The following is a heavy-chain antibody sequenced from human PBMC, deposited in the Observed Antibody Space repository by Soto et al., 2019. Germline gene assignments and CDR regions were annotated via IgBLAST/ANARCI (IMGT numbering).Heavy chain of an antibody. V-gene: IGHV3-7*01. D-gene: IGHD2-2*01. J-gene: IGHJ6*02. CDR1: GFTFSSYW. CDR2: IKQDESEK. Sequence: PGGSLRLSCAASGFTFSSYWMSWVRQAPGKGLEWVANIKQDESEKYYVDSVKGRFTISRDNAKNSLYLQMNSLRAEDTAVYYCAREYPLRYCSSTSCSHYYGMDVWGQGTTVTVSS. CDR3: AREYPLRYCSSTSCSHYYGMDV.